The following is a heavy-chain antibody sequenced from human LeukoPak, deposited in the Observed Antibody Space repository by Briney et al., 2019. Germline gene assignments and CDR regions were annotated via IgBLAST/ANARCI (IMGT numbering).Heavy chain of an antibody. CDR2: ISISGSKT. CDR3: ANEIRPNDY. CDR1: EFDFSSHA. Sequence: PGGSLRLSCAASEFDFSSHAMTWVRQAPGKGLEWVSAISISGSKTYYADSVKGRFTISRDNSKNTLYLQMNSLRAGDTAVYYCANEIRPNDYWGQGTQVTVSS. D-gene: IGHD4-17*01. V-gene: IGHV3-23*01. J-gene: IGHJ4*02.